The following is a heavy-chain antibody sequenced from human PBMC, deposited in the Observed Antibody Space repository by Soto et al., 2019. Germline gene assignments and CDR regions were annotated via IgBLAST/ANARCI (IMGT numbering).Heavy chain of an antibody. J-gene: IGHJ4*02. CDR1: GGSFSDYI. CDR2: INHSGSA. V-gene: IGHV4-34*01. Sequence: QVQLQQSGAGLLKPSETLSLTCDVYGGSFSDYIWTWIRQTPGKGLQWIGQINHSGSANYNPSLKSRVTISVHTPSGQFSLELSSVTAADTAVYYCARGLISGSHYSGGWYYFDSWGQGTQVTVSS. D-gene: IGHD1-26*01. CDR3: ARGLISGSHYSGGWYYFDS.